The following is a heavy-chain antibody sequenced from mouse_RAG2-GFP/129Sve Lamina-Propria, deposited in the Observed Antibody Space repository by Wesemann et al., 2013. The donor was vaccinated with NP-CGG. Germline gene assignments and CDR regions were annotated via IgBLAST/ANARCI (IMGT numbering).Heavy chain of an antibody. Sequence: GASVKLSCKASGYTFTSYWMHWVKQRPGQGLEWIGKIDPSDSETHYNQKFKDKATLTVDKSSSTAYMQLNSLTSEDSAVYYCAREGNYSYSFDYWGQGTTLTVSS. V-gene: IGHV1-52*01. CDR1: GYTFTSYW. J-gene: IGHJ2*01. CDR3: AREGNYSYSFDY. D-gene: IGHD2-12*01. CDR2: IDPSDSET.